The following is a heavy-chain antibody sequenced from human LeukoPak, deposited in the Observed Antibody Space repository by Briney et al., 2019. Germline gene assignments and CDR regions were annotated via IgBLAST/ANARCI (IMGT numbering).Heavy chain of an antibody. D-gene: IGHD3-16*01. CDR1: GGSFSGYY. V-gene: IGHV4-34*01. J-gene: IGHJ3*02. Sequence: PSETLSLTCAVYGGSFSGYYWSWIRQPLGKGLEWIGEINHSGSTNYNPSLKSRVTISVDTSKNQFSLKLSSVTAADTAVYYCRGVGAFDIWGQGTMVTVSS. CDR2: INHSGST. CDR3: RGVGAFDI.